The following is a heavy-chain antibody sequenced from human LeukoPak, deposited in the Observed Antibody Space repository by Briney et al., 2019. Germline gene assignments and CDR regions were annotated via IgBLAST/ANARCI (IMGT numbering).Heavy chain of an antibody. V-gene: IGHV3-30*02. J-gene: IGHJ4*02. CDR1: GFTFSDYG. D-gene: IGHD3-22*01. CDR2: IRYDGSKK. CDR3: AKGGYKYDSSGHNYYDY. Sequence: PGGSLRLSCAASGFTFSDYGMHWVRQAPGKGLEWVAFIRYDGSKKYYADSVKGRFTISRDNSKNTLFLQMNTLRAEDTAVCYCAKGGYKYDSSGHNYYDYWGQGTLVTVSS.